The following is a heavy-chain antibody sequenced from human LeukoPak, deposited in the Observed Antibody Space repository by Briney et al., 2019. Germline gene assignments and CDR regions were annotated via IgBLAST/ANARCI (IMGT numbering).Heavy chain of an antibody. CDR1: GFTFSSYG. CDR3: AKDGSSGYYYGGFDY. V-gene: IGHV3-30*18. D-gene: IGHD3-22*01. J-gene: IGHJ4*02. CDR2: ISYDGSNK. Sequence: GGSLRLSCAASGFTFSSYGMHWVRQAPGKGLEWVAVISYDGSNKYYADSVKGRFTISRDNSKNTLYLQMNSLRAEDTAVYYCAKDGSSGYYYGGFDYWRQGTLVTVSS.